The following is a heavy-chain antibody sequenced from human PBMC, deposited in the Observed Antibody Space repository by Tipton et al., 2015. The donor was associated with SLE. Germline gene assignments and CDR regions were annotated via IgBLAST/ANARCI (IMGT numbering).Heavy chain of an antibody. D-gene: IGHD2-2*01. J-gene: IGHJ6*03. CDR1: VGSFSGYY. V-gene: IGHV4-34*12. CDR2: IFYSGST. Sequence: TLSLTCAVYVGSFSGYYWSWIRQPPGKGLEWIGSIFYSGSTYYNPSLKSRVTISVDTSKNQFSLKLSSVTAADTAVYYCARDWCSSTSCYGYYYMDVWGKGTTVTVSS. CDR3: ARDWCSSTSCYGYYYMDV.